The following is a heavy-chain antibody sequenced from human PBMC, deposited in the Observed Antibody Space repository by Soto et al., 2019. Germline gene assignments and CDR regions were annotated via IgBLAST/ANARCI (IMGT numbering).Heavy chain of an antibody. J-gene: IGHJ4*02. Sequence: QVQLVESGGGVVQPGRSLRLSCAASGFTFSSYAMHWVRQAPGKGLEWVAVISYDRSNKYYADSVKGRFTISRDNSKNTLYLQMNSLRAEDTAVYYCARGRGEQWLVTMYFDYWGQGTLVTVSS. V-gene: IGHV3-30-3*01. CDR1: GFTFSSYA. CDR2: ISYDRSNK. D-gene: IGHD6-19*01. CDR3: ARGRGEQWLVTMYFDY.